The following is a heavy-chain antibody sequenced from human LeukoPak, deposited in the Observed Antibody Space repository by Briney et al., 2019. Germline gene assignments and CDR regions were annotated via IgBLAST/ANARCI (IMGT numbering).Heavy chain of an antibody. J-gene: IGHJ6*02. CDR1: GYTFTSYD. CDR3: ARSWDNYYGSGSYYQEVDYYYYYGMDV. Sequence: ASVKVSCKASGYTFTSYDINWVRQATGQGLEWMGWMNPNSGNTGYAQKFQGRVTMTRNTSISTAYMELSSLRSEDTAVYYCARSWDNYYGSGSYYQEVDYYYYYGMDVWGQGTTVTDSS. D-gene: IGHD3-10*01. V-gene: IGHV1-8*01. CDR2: MNPNSGNT.